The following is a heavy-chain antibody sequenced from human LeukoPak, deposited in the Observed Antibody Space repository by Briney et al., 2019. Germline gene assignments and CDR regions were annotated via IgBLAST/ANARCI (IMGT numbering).Heavy chain of an antibody. CDR2: IYYSGST. D-gene: IGHD3-3*01. Sequence: SETLSLTCTVSGGSISSYYWSWIRQPPGKGLEWIGYIYYSGSTNYNPSLKSLVTISVDTSKNQFSLKLSSVTAADAAVYYCARDRNFWSGSNYYYYMDVWGKGTTVTVSS. J-gene: IGHJ6*03. CDR1: GGSISSYY. V-gene: IGHV4-59*12. CDR3: ARDRNFWSGSNYYYYMDV.